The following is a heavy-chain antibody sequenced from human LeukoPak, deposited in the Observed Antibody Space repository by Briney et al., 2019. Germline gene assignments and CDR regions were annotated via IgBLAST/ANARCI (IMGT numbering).Heavy chain of an antibody. J-gene: IGHJ4*02. V-gene: IGHV3-74*01. CDR3: VRGADTGYSSDS. D-gene: IGHD3-9*01. CDR1: GFTFSSYA. Sequence: GGSLRLSCAASGFTFSSYAMHWVRQAPGKGLVWVSRINSDGRSTNYADSVKGRFSISRDNAENTSYLQMNSLRVEDTAVYYCVRGADTGYSSDSWGQGTLVTVSS. CDR2: INSDGRST.